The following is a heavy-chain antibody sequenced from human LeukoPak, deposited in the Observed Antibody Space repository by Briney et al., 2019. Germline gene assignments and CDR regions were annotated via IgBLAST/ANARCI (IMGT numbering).Heavy chain of an antibody. V-gene: IGHV3-30*02. CDR1: GFTFSSYG. D-gene: IGHD6-6*01. CDR3: AKGSSIAARSWYFDL. J-gene: IGHJ2*01. Sequence: GGSLRLSCAASGFTFSSYGMHWVRQAPGKGLEWVAVIWYGGSNKYYADSVKGRFTISRDNSKNTLYLQMNSLRAEDTAVYYCAKGSSIAARSWYFDLWGRGTLVTVSS. CDR2: IWYGGSNK.